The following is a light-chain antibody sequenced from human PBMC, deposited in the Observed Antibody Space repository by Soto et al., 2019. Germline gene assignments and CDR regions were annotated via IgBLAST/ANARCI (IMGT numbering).Light chain of an antibody. Sequence: DAVLTQSPLSLPVTPGQPASISCRSSQSLEYSDGKTYLNWYQQRPGQSPRRLIYKVSTRDFGVPDRVIGSGSGTALTLEISRVEAEDVGVYYCMQGAYWPWTFGQGTKVEIK. CDR1: QSLEYSDGKTY. CDR2: KVS. J-gene: IGKJ1*01. V-gene: IGKV2-30*01. CDR3: MQGAYWPWT.